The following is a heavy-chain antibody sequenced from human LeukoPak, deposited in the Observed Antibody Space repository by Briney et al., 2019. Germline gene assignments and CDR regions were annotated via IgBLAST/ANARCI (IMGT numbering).Heavy chain of an antibody. Sequence: SETLSLTCTVSGGSISSYYWSWIRQPPGKGLEWIGYIYYSGSTNYNPSLKSRVTISVDTSKNQFSLKLSSVTAADTAVYYCARRTPSSVKDALDIWGQGTMVTVSS. J-gene: IGHJ3*02. CDR3: ARRTPSSVKDALDI. CDR1: GGSISSYY. CDR2: IYYSGST. D-gene: IGHD3-22*01. V-gene: IGHV4-59*08.